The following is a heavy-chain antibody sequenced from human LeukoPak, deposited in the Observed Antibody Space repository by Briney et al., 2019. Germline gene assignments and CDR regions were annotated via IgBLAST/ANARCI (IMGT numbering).Heavy chain of an antibody. CDR3: ATEALKGGFCRSTSCYRFYFDY. CDR2: VIPVFGPP. J-gene: IGHJ4*02. D-gene: IGHD2-2*02. CDR1: GDTFTRYV. V-gene: IGHV1-69*06. Sequence: GASVKVSCKASGDTFTRYVISWVRQAPGRGLEWMGRVIPVFGPPNYAQKFQGRVTITADKSTSTAYLELSSLRSEDTAVYYCATEALKGGFCRSTSCYRFYFDYWGQGSLVTVSS.